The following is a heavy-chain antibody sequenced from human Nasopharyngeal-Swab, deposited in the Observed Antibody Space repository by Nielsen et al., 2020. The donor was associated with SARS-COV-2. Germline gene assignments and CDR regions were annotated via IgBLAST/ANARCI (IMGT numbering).Heavy chain of an antibody. J-gene: IGHJ3*02. CDR3: VRGSGDAFDI. CDR2: ISYSGNI. Sequence: WIRQPPGKGLEWIGNISYSGNIYYNPSLKSRVTISEDMSKNQFSLKLSSLTAADTAVYYCVRGSGDAFDIWGQGTMVTVSS. D-gene: IGHD6-19*01. V-gene: IGHV4-39*07.